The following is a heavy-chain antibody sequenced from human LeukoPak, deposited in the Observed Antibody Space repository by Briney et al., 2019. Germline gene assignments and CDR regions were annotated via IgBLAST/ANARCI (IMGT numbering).Heavy chain of an antibody. V-gene: IGHV3-30*02. CDR3: ATDPRRYSRTGGYFDY. CDR1: GFTFSSYV. CDR2: ISYDGSYT. Sequence: PGGSLRLSCAASGFTFSSYVMRWVRQAPGKGLEWVAFISYDGSYTYYADSVKGRFTISRDNSKNTLYLQMNSLRAEDTAVYYCATDPRRYSRTGGYFDYWGQGPLVTVSS. D-gene: IGHD6-13*01. J-gene: IGHJ4*02.